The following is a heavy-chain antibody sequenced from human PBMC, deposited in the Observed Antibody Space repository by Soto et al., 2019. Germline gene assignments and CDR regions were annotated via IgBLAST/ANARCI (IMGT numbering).Heavy chain of an antibody. J-gene: IGHJ4*02. Sequence: QVQLQESGPGLVKPSGTLSLSCAVSGGSVSNNNWWSWVRQSPGNGLEWIGEIHHSGGTSYNTSLESRATLSVDKSKNELSLRLNYVTAADTAVYYCTMNSAYDLDYWGLGILVTVSS. V-gene: IGHV4-4*02. CDR2: IHHSGGT. D-gene: IGHD5-12*01. CDR1: GGSVSNNNW. CDR3: TMNSAYDLDY.